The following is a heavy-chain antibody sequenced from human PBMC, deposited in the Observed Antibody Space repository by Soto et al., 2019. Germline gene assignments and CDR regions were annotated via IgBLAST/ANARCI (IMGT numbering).Heavy chain of an antibody. CDR3: ASGFSAYCGGDCYGKNGLDV. V-gene: IGHV1-69*05. CDR1: GGTFSSYA. Sequence: SVKVSCKASGGTFSSYAISWVRQAPGQGLEWMGCIIPIFGTANYAQNFQGRVTITTDEATSTSYMELSSLRSEDSAVYCCASGFSAYCGGDCYGKNGLDVWGPGPTLTVS. D-gene: IGHD2-21*02. CDR2: IIPIFGTA. J-gene: IGHJ6*01.